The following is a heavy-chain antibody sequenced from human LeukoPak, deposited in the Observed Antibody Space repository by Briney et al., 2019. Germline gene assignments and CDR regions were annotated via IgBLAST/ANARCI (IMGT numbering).Heavy chain of an antibody. CDR3: ARASPHFDH. D-gene: IGHD1-14*01. V-gene: IGHV4-34*01. CDR1: GGSFSGYY. Sequence: PSETLSLTCAVYGGSFSGYYWSWIRQPPGKGLEWIGEINHSGSTNYNPSLKSRVTISVDTSKNQFSLKLSSVTAADTAVYYCARASPHFDHWGQGTLVTVSS. J-gene: IGHJ4*02. CDR2: INHSGST.